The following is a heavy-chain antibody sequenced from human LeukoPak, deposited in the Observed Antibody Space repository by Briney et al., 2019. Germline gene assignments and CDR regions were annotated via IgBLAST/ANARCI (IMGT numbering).Heavy chain of an antibody. V-gene: IGHV3-30*02. J-gene: IGHJ5*02. D-gene: IGHD3-3*02. CDR2: IQYDGGIK. Sequence: GGSLRLSCAASRFRFNSYGMHWVRQAPGKGLEWVAFIQYDGGIKLYADSVKGRFTISRDNAKNSLYLQMNSLRAEDTAVYYCARVAPPRPWGQGTLVTVSS. CDR1: RFRFNSYG. CDR3: ARVAPPRP.